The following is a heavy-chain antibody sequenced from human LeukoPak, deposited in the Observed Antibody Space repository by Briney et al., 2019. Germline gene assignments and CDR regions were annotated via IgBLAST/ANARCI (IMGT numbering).Heavy chain of an antibody. CDR3: VSFYETY. Sequence: GGSLRLSCAASGNYLMHWVRQAPGKGLVWVSHVNSDGSWTSYADSVKGRFTISKDNAKNTVYLQMNSLRAEDTAVYYCVSFYETYWGRGTLVTVSS. CDR2: VNSDGSWT. CDR1: GNYL. D-gene: IGHD2/OR15-2a*01. V-gene: IGHV3-74*01. J-gene: IGHJ4*02.